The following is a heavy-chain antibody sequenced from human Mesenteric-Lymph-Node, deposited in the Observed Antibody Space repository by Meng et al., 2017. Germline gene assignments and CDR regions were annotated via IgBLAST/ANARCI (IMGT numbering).Heavy chain of an antibody. V-gene: IGHV4-61*02. CDR1: GGSLTSGAYY. CDR2: IYSSGYT. Sequence: LRLSCVVSGGSLTSGAYYWSWIRQPAGKGLEWIGRIYSSGYTKYNPSLKSRINISADMSKNQFSLRVNSVTAADTAVYYCARDRMGSGSDYGSWFDPWGQGILVTVSS. D-gene: IGHD5-12*01. J-gene: IGHJ5*02. CDR3: ARDRMGSGSDYGSWFDP.